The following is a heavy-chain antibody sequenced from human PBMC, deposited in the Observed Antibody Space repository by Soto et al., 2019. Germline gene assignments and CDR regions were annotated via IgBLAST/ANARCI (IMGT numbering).Heavy chain of an antibody. CDR3: ARHGDLGELSH. D-gene: IGHD3-16*02. CDR1: GGSISSSSYY. J-gene: IGHJ4*02. V-gene: IGHV4-39*01. CDR2: IYYSGST. Sequence: SETLSLTCTVSGGSISSSSYYWGWIRQPPGKGLEWIGSIYYSGSTYYNPSLKSRVTISVDTSKNQFSLKLSSVTAADTAVYYCARHGDLGELSHWGQGTLVTVSS.